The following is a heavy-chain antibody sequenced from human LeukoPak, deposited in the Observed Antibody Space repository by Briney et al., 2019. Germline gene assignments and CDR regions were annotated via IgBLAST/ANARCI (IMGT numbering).Heavy chain of an antibody. CDR2: IYYSGST. D-gene: IGHD3-10*01. J-gene: IGHJ4*02. CDR1: GGSISSSSYY. V-gene: IGHV4-39*07. Sequence: SETLSPTCTVSGGSISSSSYYWGWIRQPPGKGLEWIGSIYYSGSTYYNPSLKSRVTISVDTSKNQFSLKLSSVTAADTAVYYCARGSEGNYYGSGSLGYWGQGTLVTVSS. CDR3: ARGSEGNYYGSGSLGY.